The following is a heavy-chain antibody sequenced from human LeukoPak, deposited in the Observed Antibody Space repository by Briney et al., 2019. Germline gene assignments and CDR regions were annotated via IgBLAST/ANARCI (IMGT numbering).Heavy chain of an antibody. CDR1: GFTVSSNY. D-gene: IGHD6-19*01. CDR2: IYSGGST. J-gene: IGHJ4*02. Sequence: TGGSLRLSCAASGFTVSSNYMSWVRQAPGKGLEWVSVIYSGGSTYYADSVKGRFTISRDNSKNTVYLQMNSLRAEDTAVYYCARVGAVAAADCWGQGTLVTVSS. CDR3: ARVGAVAAADC. V-gene: IGHV3-66*01.